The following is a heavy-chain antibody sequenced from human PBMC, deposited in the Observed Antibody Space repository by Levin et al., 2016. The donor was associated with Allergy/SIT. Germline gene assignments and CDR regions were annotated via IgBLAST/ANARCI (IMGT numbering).Heavy chain of an antibody. J-gene: IGHJ4*02. CDR3: ARALIVAGSYFDY. V-gene: IGHV4-31*03. D-gene: IGHD3-22*01. Sequence: SETLSLTCTVSGGSISSGGYYWSWIRQHPGKGLEWIGYIYYSGSTYYNPSLKSRVTISVDTSKNQFSLKLSSVTAADTAVYYCARALIVAGSYFDYWGQGTLVTVSS. CDR2: IYYSGST. CDR1: GGSISSGGYY.